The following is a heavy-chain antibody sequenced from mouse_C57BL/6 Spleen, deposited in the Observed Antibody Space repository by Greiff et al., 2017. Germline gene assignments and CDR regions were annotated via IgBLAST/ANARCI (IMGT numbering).Heavy chain of an antibody. CDR1: GYAFSSYW. J-gene: IGHJ3*01. V-gene: IGHV1-80*01. CDR2: IYPGDGDP. D-gene: IGHD2-4*01. Sequence: VQLQQSGAELVKPGASVKISCKASGYAFSSYWMNWVKQRPGKGLEWIGQIYPGDGDPNYNGKFKGKATLTADKSSSTAYMQLSSLTSEDSAVYFCATYDYDVFWFAYWGQGTLVTVSA. CDR3: ATYDYDVFWFAY.